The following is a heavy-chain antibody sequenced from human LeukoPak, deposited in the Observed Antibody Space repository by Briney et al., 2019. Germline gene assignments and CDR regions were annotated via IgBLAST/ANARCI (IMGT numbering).Heavy chain of an antibody. CDR2: INPNSGGT. J-gene: IGHJ4*02. CDR1: GYTFTDYY. CDR3: AVAPPF. V-gene: IGHV1-2*02. Sequence: GASVKVSCKASGYTFTDYYMHWVRQAPGQGLEWMGWINPNSGGTNYTQKFQGRVTMTRDTSIITAYMELTRLTSDDTAVYYCAVAPPFWGQGTLVTVSS.